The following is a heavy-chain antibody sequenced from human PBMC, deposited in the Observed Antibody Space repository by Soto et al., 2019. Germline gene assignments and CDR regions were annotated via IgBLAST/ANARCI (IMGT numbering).Heavy chain of an antibody. CDR2: IYSGGST. V-gene: IGHV3-66*01. CDR3: AGEYYYGSGSYYYFDY. J-gene: IGHJ4*02. D-gene: IGHD3-10*01. Sequence: EVQLVESGGGLVQPGGSLRLSCAASGFTVSSNYMGWVRQAPGKGLEWVSVIYSGGSTYYADSVKGRFTISRDNSKNTLYLQMNSLRAEDTAVYYCAGEYYYGSGSYYYFDYWGQGTLVTVSS. CDR1: GFTVSSNY.